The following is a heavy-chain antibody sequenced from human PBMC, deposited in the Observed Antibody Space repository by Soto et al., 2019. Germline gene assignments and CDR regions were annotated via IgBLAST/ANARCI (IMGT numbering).Heavy chain of an antibody. V-gene: IGHV3-15*01. CDR1: GFTFSNAW. D-gene: IGHD7-27*01. CDR2: IKSKTDGGTT. Sequence: RRLSFAASGFTFSNAWMSWVRQAPGKGLEWVGRIKSKTDGGTTDYAAPVKGRFTISRDDSKNTLYLQMKSLKTEDTAVYYCTTDLGRPGAFDIWGQGTMVTVSS. CDR3: TTDLGRPGAFDI. J-gene: IGHJ3*02.